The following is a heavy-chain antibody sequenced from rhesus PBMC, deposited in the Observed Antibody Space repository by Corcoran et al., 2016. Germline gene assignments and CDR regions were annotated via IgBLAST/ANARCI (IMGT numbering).Heavy chain of an antibody. J-gene: IGHJ4*01. CDR2: IYGSSGNP. CDR1: GGSISSGYG. V-gene: IGHV4S7*01. D-gene: IGHD3-16*01. CDR3: ARNPPGDYSGSYSFDY. Sequence: QVQLQESGPGLVKPSETLSLTCGVSGGSISSGYGWSWIRQPPGKGLDWIGYIYGSSGNPYYNPSLKSRVTISKDTSKNQFSLKLSSVTAADTAVYYCARNPPGDYSGSYSFDYWGQGVLVTVSS.